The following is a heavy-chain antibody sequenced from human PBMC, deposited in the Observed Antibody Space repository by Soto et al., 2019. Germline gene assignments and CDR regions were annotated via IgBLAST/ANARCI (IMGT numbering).Heavy chain of an antibody. CDR1: GFTFSDYY. Sequence: GGSLRLSCAASGFTFSDYYMSWIRQAPGKGLEWVSYISTSSSYINYADSVKGRFTISRDNAKNSLYLQMNSLRTEDTAVYYCARAGWRGHNWGQGTLVTVSS. V-gene: IGHV3-11*06. D-gene: IGHD2-15*01. J-gene: IGHJ4*02. CDR2: ISTSSSYI. CDR3: ARAGWRGHN.